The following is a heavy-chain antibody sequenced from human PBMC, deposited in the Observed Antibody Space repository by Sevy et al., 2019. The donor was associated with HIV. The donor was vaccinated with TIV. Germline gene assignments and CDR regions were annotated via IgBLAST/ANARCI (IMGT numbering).Heavy chain of an antibody. V-gene: IGHV3-21*01. CDR3: ARCSGGSCYGNWFDP. CDR1: GFTFSSYS. Sequence: GGSLRLSCAASGFTFSSYSMNWVRQAPGKGLEWVSSISSSSSYIYYADLVKGRFTISRDNAKNSLYLQMNSLRAEDTAVYYCARCSGGSCYGNWFDPWGQGTLVTVSS. CDR2: ISSSSSYI. J-gene: IGHJ5*02. D-gene: IGHD2-15*01.